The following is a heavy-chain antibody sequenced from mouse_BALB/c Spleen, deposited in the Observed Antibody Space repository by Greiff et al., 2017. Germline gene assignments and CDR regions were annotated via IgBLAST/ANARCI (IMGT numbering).Heavy chain of an antibody. J-gene: IGHJ4*01. CDR1: GFTFSSYA. Sequence: EVQLVESGGGLVKPGGSLKLSCAASGFTFSSYAMSWVRQSPEKRLEWVAEISSGGSYTYYPDTVTGRFTISRDNAKNTLYLEMSSLRSEDTAMYYCARVITTVVWGQGTSVTVSP. CDR2: ISSGGSYT. D-gene: IGHD1-1*01. CDR3: ARVITTVV. V-gene: IGHV5-9-4*01.